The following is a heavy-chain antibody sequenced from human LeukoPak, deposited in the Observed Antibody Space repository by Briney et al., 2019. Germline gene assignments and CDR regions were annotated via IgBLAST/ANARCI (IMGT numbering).Heavy chain of an antibody. Sequence: GGSLRLSCEASGFTFSSSAMSWVRQAPGKGLEWVSVIFREGTTYYADSVKGRFTISRDNSKNTLYLQMNTLRAEDTAMYYCTKTGGPWDWGQGTLVTVSS. V-gene: IGHV3-66*01. CDR2: IFREGTT. CDR1: GFTFSSSA. D-gene: IGHD7-27*01. J-gene: IGHJ4*02. CDR3: TKTGGPWD.